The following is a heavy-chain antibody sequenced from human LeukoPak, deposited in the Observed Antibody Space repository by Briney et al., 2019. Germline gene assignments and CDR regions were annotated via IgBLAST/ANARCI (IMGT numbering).Heavy chain of an antibody. J-gene: IGHJ4*02. Sequence: ASVKVSCKVSGYTLTELSIHWVRQAPGKGLEWMGGFDPEDGETIYAQKFQGRVTMTEDTSTDTAYMELSSLRSEDTAVYYCATDGYGSGSLDYWGQGTLVTVSS. CDR3: ATDGYGSGSLDY. CDR1: GYTLTELS. D-gene: IGHD3-10*01. CDR2: FDPEDGET. V-gene: IGHV1-24*01.